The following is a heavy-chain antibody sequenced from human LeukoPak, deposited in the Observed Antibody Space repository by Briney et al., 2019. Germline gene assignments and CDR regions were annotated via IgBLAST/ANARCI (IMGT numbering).Heavy chain of an antibody. CDR1: GGSISRYY. D-gene: IGHD3-3*01. CDR3: ARGIFGMDPNAFDL. CDR2: ISYGGST. J-gene: IGHJ3*01. Sequence: SETLSLTCTVSGGSISRYYWIWIRQPPGRELEEVGCISYGGSTNYSPSLNSRVTTSEDTSTNQFSLRMSSVTAADTAEYYCARGIFGMDPNAFDLWGRGTMVTVSS. V-gene: IGHV4-59*01.